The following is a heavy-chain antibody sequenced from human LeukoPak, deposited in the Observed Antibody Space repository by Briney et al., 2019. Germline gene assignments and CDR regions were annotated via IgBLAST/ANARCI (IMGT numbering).Heavy chain of an antibody. Sequence: SETLSLTCAVSGGSVSSPNWWTWVRQPPGKGLEWIGEIYHSGRTNSNPSLESRVIMSVDKSKNQFSLKLTSVTAADTAVYYCARVGHNWFDPWGQGTLVTVSS. D-gene: IGHD1-26*01. CDR2: IYHSGRT. CDR1: GGSVSSPNW. V-gene: IGHV4-4*02. CDR3: ARVGHNWFDP. J-gene: IGHJ5*02.